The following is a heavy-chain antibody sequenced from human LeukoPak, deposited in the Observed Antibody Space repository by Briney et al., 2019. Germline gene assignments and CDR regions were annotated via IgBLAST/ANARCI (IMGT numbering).Heavy chain of an antibody. CDR2: INPNSGGT. CDR1: GYTLSGYY. CDR3: ATVGFRDNFDY. V-gene: IGHV1-2*02. D-gene: IGHD3-10*01. Sequence: ASVKVSCKASGYTLSGYYIHWVRQAPGQGLEWMGWINPNSGGTNYAQMFQGRVTMTRATPISTAYMELSRLRSDDTAVYYCATVGFRDNFDYWGQGTLVTVSS. J-gene: IGHJ4*02.